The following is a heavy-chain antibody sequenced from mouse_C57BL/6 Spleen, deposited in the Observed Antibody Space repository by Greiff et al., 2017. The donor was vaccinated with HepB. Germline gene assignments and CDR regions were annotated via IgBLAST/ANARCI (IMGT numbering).Heavy chain of an antibody. J-gene: IGHJ4*01. Sequence: QVHVKQPGAELVKPGASVKLSCKASGYTFTSYWMHWVKQRPGRGLEWIGRIDPNSGGTKYNEKFKSKATLTVDKPSSTAYMQLSSLTSEDSAVYYCARWLLDDYYAMDYWGQGTSVTVSS. V-gene: IGHV1-72*01. CDR3: ARWLLDDYYAMDY. CDR1: GYTFTSYW. D-gene: IGHD2-3*01. CDR2: IDPNSGGT.